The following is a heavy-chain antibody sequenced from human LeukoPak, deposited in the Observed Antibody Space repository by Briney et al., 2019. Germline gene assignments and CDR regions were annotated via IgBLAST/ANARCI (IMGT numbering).Heavy chain of an antibody. CDR1: GGSISSYY. J-gene: IGHJ6*03. CDR3: ARVKYYYGSGSYYNGPNYYYYYMDV. V-gene: IGHV4-59*01. Sequence: ASETLSLTCTVSGGSISSYYWSWIRQPPGKGLEWIGYIYYSGSTNYNPSLKSRVTISVDTSKNQFSLKLSSVTAADTAVYYCARVKYYYGSGSYYNGPNYYYYYMDVWGKGTTVTISS. CDR2: IYYSGST. D-gene: IGHD3-10*01.